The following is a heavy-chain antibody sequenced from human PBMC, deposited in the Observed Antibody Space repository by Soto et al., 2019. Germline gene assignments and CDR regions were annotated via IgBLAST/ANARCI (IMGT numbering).Heavy chain of an antibody. CDR2: IFPGDSDT. CDR1: GYNFANYW. V-gene: IGHV5-51*01. J-gene: IGHJ3*02. D-gene: IGHD6-19*01. CDR3: AAGYSTGLDAFDI. Sequence: GESLKISCKGSGYNFANYWIGWVRQMPGKGLEWMGMIFPGDSDTKNSPSLQGQIIMSVDRSNSSAYLQWRSLKASDTAMYYCAAGYSTGLDAFDIWGQGTMVTVSS.